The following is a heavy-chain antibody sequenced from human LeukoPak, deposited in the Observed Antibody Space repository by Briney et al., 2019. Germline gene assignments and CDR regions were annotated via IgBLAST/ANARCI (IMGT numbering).Heavy chain of an antibody. V-gene: IGHV3-23*01. CDR2: ISGSGGIT. CDR3: AKDSSPYYYDSSGYYPYWYFDL. J-gene: IGHJ2*01. Sequence: GGSLRLSCAASGFTFSSCAMSWVRQAPGKGLEWVSAISGSGGITYYADSVKGRFTISRDNSKNTLYLQMNSLRAEDTAVYYCAKDSSPYYYDSSGYYPYWYFDLWGRGTLVTVSS. CDR1: GFTFSSCA. D-gene: IGHD3-22*01.